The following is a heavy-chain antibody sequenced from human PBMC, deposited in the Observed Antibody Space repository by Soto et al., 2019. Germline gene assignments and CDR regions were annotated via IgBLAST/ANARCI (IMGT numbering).Heavy chain of an antibody. J-gene: IGHJ4*02. V-gene: IGHV3-23*01. D-gene: IGHD2-15*01. CDR3: AKDKYCSGGSCIYYFDY. CDR2: ISGSGGST. Sequence: EVQLLESGGGLVQPGGSLRLSCAASGFTFSSYAMSWVRQAPGKGLEWVSAISGSGGSTYYADSVKGRFTISRDNSKNTLYLKMNSLRAEDTAVYYCAKDKYCSGGSCIYYFDYWGQGTLVTVSS. CDR1: GFTFSSYA.